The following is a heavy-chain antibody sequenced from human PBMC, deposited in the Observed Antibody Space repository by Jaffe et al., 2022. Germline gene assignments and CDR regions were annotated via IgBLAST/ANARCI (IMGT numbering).Heavy chain of an antibody. V-gene: IGHV1-3*01. J-gene: IGHJ4*02. D-gene: IGHD2-15*01. CDR2: INAGNGNT. Sequence: QVQLVQSGAEVKKPGASVKVSCKASGYTFTSYAMHWVRQAPGQRLEWMGWINAGNGNTKYSQKFQGRVTITRDTSASTAYMELSSLRSEDTAVYYCARGGRCSGGSCYREDIYWYFDYWGQGTLVTVSS. CDR1: GYTFTSYA. CDR3: ARGGRCSGGSCYREDIYWYFDY.